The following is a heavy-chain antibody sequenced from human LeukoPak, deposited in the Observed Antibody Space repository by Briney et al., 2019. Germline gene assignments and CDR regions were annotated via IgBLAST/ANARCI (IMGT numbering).Heavy chain of an antibody. V-gene: IGHV3-23*01. Sequence: GGSLRLSCAASGFDLRSYGLSWVRQVPGKGLEWVSGISGSGVRTDYADSVKDRFTVSRDNSKNQLYLQMDGLRVEDSAVYYCAKLPGYTKGPDFLDSWGQGTLVTVSS. D-gene: IGHD5-18*01. CDR1: GFDLRSYG. J-gene: IGHJ4*02. CDR3: AKLPGYTKGPDFLDS. CDR2: ISGSGVRT.